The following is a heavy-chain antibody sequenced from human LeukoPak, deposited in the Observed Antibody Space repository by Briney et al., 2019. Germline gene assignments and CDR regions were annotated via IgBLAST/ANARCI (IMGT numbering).Heavy chain of an antibody. D-gene: IGHD6-19*01. CDR1: GGSISSYY. J-gene: IGHJ3*02. CDR3: ARDEGIAVAGQDAFDI. V-gene: IGHV4-4*07. Sequence: SETLSLTCTVSGGSISSYYWSWIRQPAGKGLEWIGRIYTSGSTNYNPSLKSRVTMSVDTSKNQFSLKLSSVTAADTAVYYCARDEGIAVAGQDAFDIWGQGTMVTVSS. CDR2: IYTSGST.